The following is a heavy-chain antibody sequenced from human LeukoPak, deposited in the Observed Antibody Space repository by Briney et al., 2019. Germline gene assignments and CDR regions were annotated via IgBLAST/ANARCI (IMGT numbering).Heavy chain of an antibody. CDR2: INPSGGST. CDR3: ARGRSGNYYYYGMDV. D-gene: IGHD2-15*01. V-gene: IGHV1-46*01. Sequence: ASVKVSCKASGYTFTSYYMHWVRQAPGQGLEWMGIINPSGGSTSYAQKFQGRVTMTRDTSTSTVYMELSSLRSEDTAVYYCARGRSGNYYYYGMDVWGQGTTVTVSS. CDR1: GYTFTSYY. J-gene: IGHJ6*02.